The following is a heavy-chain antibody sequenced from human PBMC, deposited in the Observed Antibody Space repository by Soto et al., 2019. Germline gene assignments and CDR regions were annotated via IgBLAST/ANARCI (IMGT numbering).Heavy chain of an antibody. J-gene: IGHJ4*02. CDR1: GESISSGGCY. D-gene: IGHD6-6*01. V-gene: IGHV4-31*03. CDR2: IYDTESA. Sequence: QVQLQESGPGLVKPSQTLSLTCSVSGESISSGGCYWSWIRHLPWKALEWIGYIYDTESAYYNPSLESRVSISMDTSENHFAMRLPSVTAADSAVYYCARASSSSSAADYWGQGLQVTVSS. CDR3: ARASSSSSAADY.